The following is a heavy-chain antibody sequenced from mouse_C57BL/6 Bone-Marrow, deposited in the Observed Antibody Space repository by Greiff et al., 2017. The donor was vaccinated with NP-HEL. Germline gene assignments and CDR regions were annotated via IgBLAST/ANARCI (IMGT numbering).Heavy chain of an antibody. D-gene: IGHD1-1*01. CDR3: ARPPFTTVVAPYAMDY. CDR1: GYAFSSYW. J-gene: IGHJ4*01. V-gene: IGHV1-80*01. CDR2: IYPGDGDT. Sequence: VQLQQSGAELVKPGASVKISCKASGYAFSSYWMNWVKQRPGKGLEWIGQIYPGDGDTNYNGKFKGKATLTADKSSSTAYMQLSSLTSEDSAVYFCARPPFTTVVAPYAMDYWGQGTSVTVSS.